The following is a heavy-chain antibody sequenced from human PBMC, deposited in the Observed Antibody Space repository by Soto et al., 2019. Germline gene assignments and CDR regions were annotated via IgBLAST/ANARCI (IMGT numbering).Heavy chain of an antibody. J-gene: IGHJ4*02. CDR2: ISGDGNDK. D-gene: IGHD1-26*01. Sequence: QVQLVESGGGVVQPGRSLRLSCADSGFLFGNFGMHWVRRAPGEGLEWVATISGDGNDKYYPDSMKGRFTISRDNFNNTLYLQLNSLRPEDTAVYHCVQGASTAHQPLDSWGQGVLVTVSS. CDR1: GFLFGNFG. V-gene: IGHV3-30*03. CDR3: VQGASTAHQPLDS.